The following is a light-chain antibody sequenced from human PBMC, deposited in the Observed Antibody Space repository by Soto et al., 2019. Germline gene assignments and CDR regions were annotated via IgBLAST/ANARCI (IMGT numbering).Light chain of an antibody. CDR3: LQHNSYPQT. CDR1: QAISNY. J-gene: IGKJ1*01. V-gene: IGKV1-17*03. CDR2: AAS. Sequence: DIQMTQSPSAMSASVGDRVTITCRASQAISNYLAWFQQKPGKGPKRLIYAASSLQSGVPSRFSGSGSGTEFTLTISSLQPEDFATYYCLQHNSYPQTLGQGTKVEIK.